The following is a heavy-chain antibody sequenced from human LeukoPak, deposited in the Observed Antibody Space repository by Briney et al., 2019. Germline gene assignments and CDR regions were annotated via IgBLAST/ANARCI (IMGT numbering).Heavy chain of an antibody. CDR2: ISAYNGNT. CDR3: AFDSSGYYDAFDI. Sequence: GWISAYNGNTNYAQKLQGRVTMTTDTSTSTAYMELRSLRSDDTAVYYCAFDSSGYYDAFDIWGQGTMVTVSS. V-gene: IGHV1-18*01. J-gene: IGHJ3*02. D-gene: IGHD3-22*01.